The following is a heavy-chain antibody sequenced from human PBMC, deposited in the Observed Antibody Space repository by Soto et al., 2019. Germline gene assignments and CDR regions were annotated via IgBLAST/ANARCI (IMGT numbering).Heavy chain of an antibody. V-gene: IGHV4-34*01. Sequence: QVQLQQWGAGLLKPSETLYLTCAVYGGSFSGYYWGWFRQPPGTGLDGIGDINHSGSTNYNPALKGREEISVATSKNRISLKLSCVAAADTAVYYCGRESNVVVVVSAITFDEWGQGPLGSVSS. CDR2: INHSGST. CDR1: GGSFSGYY. CDR3: GRESNVVVVVSAITFDE. D-gene: IGHD2-15*01. J-gene: IGHJ4*02.